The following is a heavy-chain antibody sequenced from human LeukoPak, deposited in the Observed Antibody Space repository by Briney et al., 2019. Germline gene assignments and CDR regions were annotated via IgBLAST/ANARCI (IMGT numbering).Heavy chain of an antibody. V-gene: IGHV4-59*01. CDR3: ARGLAVAGYDY. J-gene: IGHJ4*02. D-gene: IGHD6-19*01. CDR1: GGSISSYY. Sequence: SETLSLTCTVSGGSISSYYWSWIRQPPGKGLEWIGYIYYSGSTNYNPSLKSRDTISVDTSKNQFSLKLSSVTAADTAVYYCARGLAVAGYDYWGQGTLVTVSS. CDR2: IYYSGST.